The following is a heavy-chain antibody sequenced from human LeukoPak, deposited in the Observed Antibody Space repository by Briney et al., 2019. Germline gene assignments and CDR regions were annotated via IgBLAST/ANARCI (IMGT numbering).Heavy chain of an antibody. Sequence: SETLSLTCAVYGGSFSGYYWSWIRQPPGRGLEWIGEINHSGSTNYNPSLKSRVTISVDTSKNQFSLKLSSVTAADTAVYYCARHAGYTYRYQFDYWGQGTLVTVSS. CDR2: INHSGST. J-gene: IGHJ4*02. CDR3: ARHAGYTYRYQFDY. V-gene: IGHV4-34*01. CDR1: GGSFSGYY. D-gene: IGHD5-18*01.